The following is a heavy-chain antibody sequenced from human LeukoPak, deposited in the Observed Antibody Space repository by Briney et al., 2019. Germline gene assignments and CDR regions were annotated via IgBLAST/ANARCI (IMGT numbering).Heavy chain of an antibody. D-gene: IGHD6-19*01. J-gene: IGHJ4*02. CDR1: GFTFSTAS. CDR3: AKSSGWWSLDY. Sequence: GGSLRLSCAASGFTFSTASLHWVRQAPGRGLEWVSAFDTGFGTDYPHSLKGRFTISRDNSKNTLFLQMNSLRAEDTAVYYCAKSSGWWSLDYWGQGTLVTVSS. V-gene: IGHV3-23*01. CDR2: FDTGFGT.